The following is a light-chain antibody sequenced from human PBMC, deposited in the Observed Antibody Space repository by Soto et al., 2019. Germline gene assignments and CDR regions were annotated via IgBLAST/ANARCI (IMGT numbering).Light chain of an antibody. J-gene: IGLJ3*02. Sequence: QSVLTQPPSVSGAPGQRVTISCTGSSSNIGAGFDVHWYQHLPGTAPKLLIYGNNNRPSGVPDRFSGSKSGTSASLAITELQAEDEADYYSQSYDSSLSVGVFGGGTKVTVL. V-gene: IGLV1-40*01. CDR3: QSYDSSLSVGV. CDR1: SSNIGAGFD. CDR2: GNN.